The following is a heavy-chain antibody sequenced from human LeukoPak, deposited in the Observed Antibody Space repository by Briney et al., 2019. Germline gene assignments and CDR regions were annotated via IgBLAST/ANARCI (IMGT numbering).Heavy chain of an antibody. D-gene: IGHD3-3*01. J-gene: IGHJ4*02. CDR1: GGSISSSSYY. Sequence: SETLSLTCTVSGGSISSSSYYWGWIRQPPGKGLEWIGSIYYSGSTYYNPSLKSRVTISVDTSKNQFSLKLSSVTAADTAVYYCARQGGLRFLEWLLSSDYWGQGTLVTVSS. V-gene: IGHV4-39*01. CDR3: ARQGGLRFLEWLLSSDY. CDR2: IYYSGST.